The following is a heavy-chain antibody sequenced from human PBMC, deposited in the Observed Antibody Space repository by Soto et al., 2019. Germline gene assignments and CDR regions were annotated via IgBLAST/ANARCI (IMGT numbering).Heavy chain of an antibody. CDR2: IYSGGST. CDR3: ARDLGAQIVDY. J-gene: IGHJ4*02. D-gene: IGHD1-26*01. V-gene: IGHV3-66*01. Sequence: GGSLRLSCAASGFTVSSNYMSWVRQAPGKGLEWVSVIYSGGSTYYADSVKGRFTISRDNSKNTLYLQMNSLRAEDTAVYYCARDLGAQIVDYWGQGTLVTVSS. CDR1: GFTVSSNY.